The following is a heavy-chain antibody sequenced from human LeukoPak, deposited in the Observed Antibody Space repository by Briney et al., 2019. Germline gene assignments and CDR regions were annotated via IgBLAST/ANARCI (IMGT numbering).Heavy chain of an antibody. CDR3: ARYYGSGSEPHYFDY. CDR1: GFTVSSIY. Sequence: GGSLRLSCAASGFTVSSIYMSWVRQAPGKGLECVSIIYRGDTTFYADSVKGRFVISRDISKNTLYLQMNSLRTEDTAVYYCARYYGSGSEPHYFDYWGQGTLVTVSS. CDR2: IYRGDTT. D-gene: IGHD3-10*01. J-gene: IGHJ4*02. V-gene: IGHV3-66*01.